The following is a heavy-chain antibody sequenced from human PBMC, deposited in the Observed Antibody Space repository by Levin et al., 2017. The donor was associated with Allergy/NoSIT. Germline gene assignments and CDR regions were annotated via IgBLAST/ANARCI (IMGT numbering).Heavy chain of an antibody. CDR2: IYYSGST. J-gene: IGHJ4*02. V-gene: IGHV4-59*01. Sequence: SETLSLTCTVSGGSISSYYWSWIRQPPGKGLEWIGYIYYSGSTNYNPSLKSRVTISVDTPKNQFSLKLSSVTAADTAVYYCARERAGDLLDYWGQGTLVTVSS. CDR3: ARERAGDLLDY. CDR1: GGSISSYY. D-gene: IGHD7-27*01.